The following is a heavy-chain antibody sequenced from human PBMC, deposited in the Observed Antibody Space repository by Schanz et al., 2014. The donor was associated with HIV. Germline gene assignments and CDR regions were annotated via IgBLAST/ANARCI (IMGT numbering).Heavy chain of an antibody. J-gene: IGHJ6*02. CDR1: GFTFSSYA. Sequence: EVQLLESGGGLVQPGGSLRLSCAASGFTFSSYAMTWVRQAPGKGLEWVSVISGSGRSTYYADSVKGRFTISRDNSKNTVYLQMGRLRSEDTAVYYCAKSRGDSWPYGMDVWGQGTTVTVSS. CDR2: ISGSGRST. V-gene: IGHV3-23*01. CDR3: AKSRGDSWPYGMDV. D-gene: IGHD4-17*01.